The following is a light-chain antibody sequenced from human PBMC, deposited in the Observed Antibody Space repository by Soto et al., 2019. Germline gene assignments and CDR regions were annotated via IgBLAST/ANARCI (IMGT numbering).Light chain of an antibody. Sequence: DIQMTQSPSSLSASVGDRVNITCRASQVIGNDLGWYQQKPGKAPKRLIYGASTLQSGVPSRFSGSESGTEFTLTINSLQPEDFATYYCLQHNTYPRTFGQGTKVDIK. V-gene: IGKV1-17*01. CDR3: LQHNTYPRT. J-gene: IGKJ1*01. CDR1: QVIGND. CDR2: GAS.